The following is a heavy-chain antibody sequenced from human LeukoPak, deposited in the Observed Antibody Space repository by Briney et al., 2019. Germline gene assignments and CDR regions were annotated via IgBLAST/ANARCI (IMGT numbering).Heavy chain of an antibody. D-gene: IGHD2-2*01. CDR1: GYTFTSYA. V-gene: IGHV1-3*01. CDR3: ASTLGYCSRTSCYAYYYYGMDV. CDR2: INAGNGNT. J-gene: IGHJ6*02. Sequence: ASVKVSCKASGYTFTSYAMHWVRQAPGQRLEWMGWINAGNGNTKYSQKFQGRVTITRDTSASTAYMELSSLRSEDTAVYYCASTLGYCSRTSCYAYYYYGMDVWGQGTTVTVSS.